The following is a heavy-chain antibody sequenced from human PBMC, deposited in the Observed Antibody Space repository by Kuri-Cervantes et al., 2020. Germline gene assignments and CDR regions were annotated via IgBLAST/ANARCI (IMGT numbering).Heavy chain of an antibody. Sequence: GGSLRLSCAASGFTFSSYWMSWVRQAPGKGLEWVANIKQDGSEKYYVDSVKGRFTISRDNAKNSLYLQMNSLRAEDTAVYYCARDSGRSDYDILTGYYRPYYYYGMDVWGQGTTVTVSS. CDR3: ARDSGRSDYDILTGYYRPYYYYGMDV. CDR2: IKQDGSEK. D-gene: IGHD3-9*01. CDR1: GFTFSSYW. V-gene: IGHV3-7*01. J-gene: IGHJ6*02.